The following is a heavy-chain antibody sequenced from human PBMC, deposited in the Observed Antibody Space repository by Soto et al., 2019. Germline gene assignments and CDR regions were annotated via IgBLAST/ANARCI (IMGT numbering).Heavy chain of an antibody. CDR2: IHTRGII. V-gene: IGHV4-4*07. CDR3: ARGHSARSGYYDVA. D-gene: IGHD3-22*01. Sequence: PSETLSLTCIVSGGSVSSSYWSWVRQPAGKGLEWIGRIHTRGIINYNPSLTGRVTMSVDTSKNQFFLRLSSVTAADTGVYFCARGHSARSGYYDVAWGQGTLVTVSS. J-gene: IGHJ5*02. CDR1: GGSVSSSY.